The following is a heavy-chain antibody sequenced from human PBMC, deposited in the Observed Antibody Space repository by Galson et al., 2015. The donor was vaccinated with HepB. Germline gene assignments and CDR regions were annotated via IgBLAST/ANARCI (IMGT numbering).Heavy chain of an antibody. D-gene: IGHD2-2*01. Sequence: QSGAEVKKPGESLKISCKGSGYSFTSYWIGWVRQMPGKGLEWMGIIYPGDSDTRYSPSFQGQVTISADKSISTAYLQWSSLKASDTAMYYCARGRDCSSTSCLFDYWGQGTLVTVSS. V-gene: IGHV5-51*03. CDR3: ARGRDCSSTSCLFDY. CDR1: GYSFTSYW. CDR2: IYPGDSDT. J-gene: IGHJ4*02.